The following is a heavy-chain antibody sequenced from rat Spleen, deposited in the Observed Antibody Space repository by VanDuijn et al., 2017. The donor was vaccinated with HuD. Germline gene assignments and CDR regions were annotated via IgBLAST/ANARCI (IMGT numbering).Heavy chain of an antibody. CDR2: IVYDGGST. J-gene: IGHJ2*01. CDR1: GFSFSNYG. Sequence: EVQLVESGGGLVQPGGSLKLSCVASGFSFSNYGMAWVRQAPKKGLEWVAYIVYDGGSTYYRDSVKGRFTISRDNAKSTLYLQMNSLRSEDTATYYCTRGGNYDFDYWGQGVVVTVSS. D-gene: IGHD1-10*01. CDR3: TRGGNYDFDY. V-gene: IGHV5-20*01.